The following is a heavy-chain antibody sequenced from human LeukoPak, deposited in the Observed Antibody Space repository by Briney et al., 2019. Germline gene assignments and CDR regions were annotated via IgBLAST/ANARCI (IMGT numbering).Heavy chain of an antibody. Sequence: GGSLRLSCAASGFTFSDYYMSWIRQAPGKGLEWVSYISSSGSTIYYADSVKGRFTISRDNAKNSLYLQMNSLRAEDTAVYYCARDSYYDSSGYYFPSAEYFQHWGQGTLVTVSS. V-gene: IGHV3-11*04. CDR1: GFTFSDYY. CDR2: ISSSGSTI. J-gene: IGHJ1*01. CDR3: ARDSYYDSSGYYFPSAEYFQH. D-gene: IGHD3-22*01.